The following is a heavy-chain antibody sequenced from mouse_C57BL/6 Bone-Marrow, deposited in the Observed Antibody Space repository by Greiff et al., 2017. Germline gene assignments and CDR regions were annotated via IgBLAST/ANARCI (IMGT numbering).Heavy chain of an antibody. D-gene: IGHD2-1*01. J-gene: IGHJ3*01. Sequence: EVQLVESGEGLVKPGGSLKLSCAASGFTFSSYAMSWVRQTPEKRLEWVAYISSGGDYIYYADTVKGRFTISRDNARNTLYLQMSNLKSEDTAMYYCTSYGNSAWFAYWGQGTLVTVSA. CDR2: ISSGGDYI. CDR1: GFTFSSYA. V-gene: IGHV5-9-1*02. CDR3: TSYGNSAWFAY.